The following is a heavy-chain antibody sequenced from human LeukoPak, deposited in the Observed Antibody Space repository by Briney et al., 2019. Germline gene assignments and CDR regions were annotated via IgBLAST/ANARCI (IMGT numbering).Heavy chain of an antibody. Sequence: GESLKISCKGSGYSFTSYWIAWVRQMPEKGLEWMGIIYPGDSDTRYSPSFQGQVTISADKSISTAYLQWSSLKASDTAMYYCARGGDTYYDFWFDRYAFDIWGQGTMVTVSS. D-gene: IGHD3-3*01. J-gene: IGHJ3*02. CDR1: GYSFTSYW. V-gene: IGHV5-51*01. CDR2: IYPGDSDT. CDR3: ARGGDTYYDFWFDRYAFDI.